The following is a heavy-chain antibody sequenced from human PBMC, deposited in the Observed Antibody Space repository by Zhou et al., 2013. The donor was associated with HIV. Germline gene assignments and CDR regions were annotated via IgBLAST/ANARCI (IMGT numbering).Heavy chain of an antibody. CDR2: IIPMFGTS. CDR3: AREGNPGRIAAVPYGMDV. Sequence: QVQLVQSGAEVKKPGSSVKVSCKASGGRFSIYAVSWVRQAPGQGLEWMGGIIPMFGTSNYAQKFQGRVTISADESTSTAYMELSSLRSEDTAVYYCAREGNPGRIAAVPYGMDVWGQGDHGHRLL. J-gene: IGHJ6*02. V-gene: IGHV1-69*12. CDR1: GGRFSIYA. D-gene: IGHD6-13*01.